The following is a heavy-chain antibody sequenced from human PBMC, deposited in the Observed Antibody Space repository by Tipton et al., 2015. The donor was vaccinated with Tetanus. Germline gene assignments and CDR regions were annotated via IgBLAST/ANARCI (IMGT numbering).Heavy chain of an antibody. CDR3: AKEVYTSQMTSFDY. CDR2: ISDRDNAE. D-gene: IGHD2-2*01. CDR1: GLFFKNAW. Sequence: SLRLSCATSGLFFKNAWMNWVRQAPGKGLEWVSAISDRDNAEYYADSVKGRFTVSRDNSKSTVYLHLNSLRAEDTALYYCAKEVYTSQMTSFDYWGQGTLVTVSS. V-gene: IGHV3-23*01. J-gene: IGHJ4*02.